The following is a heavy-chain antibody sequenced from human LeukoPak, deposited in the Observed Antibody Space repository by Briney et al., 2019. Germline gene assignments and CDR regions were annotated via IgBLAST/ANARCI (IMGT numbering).Heavy chain of an antibody. Sequence: DPSETLSLTCTVSGGSISSYYWSWIRQPPGKGLEWIGYIYYSGNTNYNPSLKSRVTISVDTSKSQFSLKLSSVTAADTAVYYCARAGSSAYVLDYWGQGTLVTVSS. CDR1: GGSISSYY. V-gene: IGHV4-59*01. J-gene: IGHJ4*02. CDR3: ARAGSSAYVLDY. CDR2: IYYSGNT. D-gene: IGHD3-22*01.